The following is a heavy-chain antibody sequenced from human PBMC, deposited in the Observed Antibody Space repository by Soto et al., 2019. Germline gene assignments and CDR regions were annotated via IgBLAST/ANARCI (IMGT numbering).Heavy chain of an antibody. Sequence: SVKVSCKASGGTFSSYAISWVRQAPGQGLEWMGGIIPIFGTANYAQKFQGRVTITADESTSTAYMELSSLRSEDTAVYYCARSRGDGYCSSTSCYGPYDYWGQGTLVTVSS. V-gene: IGHV1-69*13. CDR1: GGTFSSYA. CDR3: ARSRGDGYCSSTSCYGPYDY. D-gene: IGHD2-2*01. CDR2: IIPIFGTA. J-gene: IGHJ4*02.